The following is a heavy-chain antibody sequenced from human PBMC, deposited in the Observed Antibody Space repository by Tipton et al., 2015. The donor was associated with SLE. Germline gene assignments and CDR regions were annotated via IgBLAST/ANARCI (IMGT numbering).Heavy chain of an antibody. CDR3: ARRATYCGGDCFNFDY. CDR2: MNPYSGSA. Sequence: QLVQSGAEVKKPGASVKVSCKASGYPFINYDINWVRQTTGQGLEWMGRMNPYSGSAGYAEKFQGRVTMTRNTSISTAYMELGSLRSEDTAVYYCARRATYCGGDCFNFDYWGQGTLVTVSS. J-gene: IGHJ4*02. V-gene: IGHV1-8*01. D-gene: IGHD2-21*01. CDR1: GYPFINYD.